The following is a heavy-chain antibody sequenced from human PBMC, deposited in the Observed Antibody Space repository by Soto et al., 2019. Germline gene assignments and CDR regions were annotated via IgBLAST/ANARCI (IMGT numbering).Heavy chain of an antibody. CDR3: ARWRPGGMDV. CDR1: GGSISSGGYY. J-gene: IGHJ6*02. CDR2: IYCSGST. D-gene: IGHD3-3*01. V-gene: IGHV4-31*03. Sequence: QVQLQESGPGLVKPSQTLSLTCTVSGGSISSGGYYWSWIRQHPGKGLEWIGYIYCSGSTYYNPTLKSRDTISVDTSKKQFALKLSSVTAADTAVYYCARWRPGGMDVWGQGTTVTVSS.